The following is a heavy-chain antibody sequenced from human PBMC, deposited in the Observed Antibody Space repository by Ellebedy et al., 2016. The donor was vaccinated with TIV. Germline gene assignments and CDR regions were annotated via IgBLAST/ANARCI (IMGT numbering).Heavy chain of an antibody. D-gene: IGHD5-24*01. CDR2: ISDDGSNK. J-gene: IGHJ4*02. V-gene: IGHV3-30*04. CDR3: GRDPEIIEKASYIDY. Sequence: GESLKISCAASAFTFNTYAMHWVRQAPGKGLEWVAVISDDGSNKYHADSVKGRFTISRDNSKNTLYLQMNSLRAEDTAVYYCGRDPEIIEKASYIDYWGQGALVTVSS. CDR1: AFTFNTYA.